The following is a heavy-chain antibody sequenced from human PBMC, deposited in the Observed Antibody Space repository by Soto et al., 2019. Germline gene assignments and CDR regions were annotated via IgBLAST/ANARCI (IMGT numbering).Heavy chain of an antibody. CDR3: ARDSRYCTECKRYLVRAAFDV. J-gene: IGHJ3*01. Sequence: QAQLQESGPGLVRPSGTLSLTCTVARFSVTNNKDWDWVRQTAGKAPERSGESYHSGATYYNPSLPGPAGLAATKHKQQSYIKLTSVNAVDTPVYYCARDSRYCTECKRYLVRAAFDVWGQVTLVTVSS. CDR2: SYHSGAT. CDR1: RFSVTNNKD. D-gene: IGHD2-8*02. V-gene: IGHV4-4*02.